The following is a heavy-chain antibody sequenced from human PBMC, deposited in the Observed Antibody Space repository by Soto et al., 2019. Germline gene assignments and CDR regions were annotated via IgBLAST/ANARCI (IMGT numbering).Heavy chain of an antibody. Sequence: GESLKISCKGSGYSFTSYWISWVRQMPGKGLEWMGRIDPSDSYTNYSPSFQGHVTISADKSISTAYLQWSSLKASDTAMYYCARRDVVVPAASGRYYGMDVWGQGTTVTVSS. CDR2: IDPSDSYT. V-gene: IGHV5-10-1*01. CDR1: GYSFTSYW. D-gene: IGHD2-2*01. CDR3: ARRDVVVPAASGRYYGMDV. J-gene: IGHJ6*02.